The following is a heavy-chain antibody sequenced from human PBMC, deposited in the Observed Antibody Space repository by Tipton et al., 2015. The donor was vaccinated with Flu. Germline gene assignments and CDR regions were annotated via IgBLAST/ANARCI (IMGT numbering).Heavy chain of an antibody. CDR3: ARVKSGARDYFDY. D-gene: IGHD1-26*01. V-gene: IGHV4-38-2*01. Sequence: TLSLTCAVSGDSISSDFYWAWIRQFPGKGLEWIGTVSRTGSTIYNPSLKSRVTISIDTSKNQFSLKLSSVTAADTAVYYCARVKSGARDYFDYWGQGTLVTVSS. CDR2: VSRTGST. J-gene: IGHJ4*02. CDR1: GDSISSDFY.